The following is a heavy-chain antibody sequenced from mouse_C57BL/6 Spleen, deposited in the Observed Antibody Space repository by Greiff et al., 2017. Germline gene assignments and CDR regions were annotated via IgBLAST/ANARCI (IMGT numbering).Heavy chain of an antibody. V-gene: IGHV1-15*01. D-gene: IGHD3-3*01. CDR1: GYTFTDYE. J-gene: IGHJ4*01. CDR2: IDPATGGT. Sequence: QVQLQQSGAELVRPGASVTLSCKASGYTFTDYEMHWVKQTPVHGLEWIGAIDPATGGTAYNQKFKGKAILTADKSSSTAYMELRSLTSEDSAVYYCTRRARYYAMDYWGQGTSDTVSS. CDR3: TRRARYYAMDY.